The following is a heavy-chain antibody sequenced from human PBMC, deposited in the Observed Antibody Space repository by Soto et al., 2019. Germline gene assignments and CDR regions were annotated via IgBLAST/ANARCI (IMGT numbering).Heavy chain of an antibody. J-gene: IGHJ5*02. CDR1: GDSINNSHW. CDR2: TYHSGTT. CDR3: AREVNSSPARGPNWFDP. D-gene: IGHD6-13*01. Sequence: QVQLQESGPVLVQPSGTLSLTCAVSGDSINNSHWWSWVRQTPGKGLEWIGETYHSGTTNYNPSLKTRVTISIDKSKNQFSLKMNSVTAADTAVYYCAREVNSSPARGPNWFDPWGQGTLVTVSS. V-gene: IGHV4-4*02.